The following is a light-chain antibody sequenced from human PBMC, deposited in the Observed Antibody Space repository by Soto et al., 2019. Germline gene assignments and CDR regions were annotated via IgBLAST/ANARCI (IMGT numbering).Light chain of an antibody. V-gene: IGLV2-14*01. CDR2: AVS. CDR3: SSYTSDSSYV. J-gene: IGLJ1*01. CDR1: SSDVGLYDY. Sequence: QSVVTQPASVSGSPGQSITISCTGTSSDVGLYDYVSWYQQHPGKAPQLIIYAVSNRPSGVSNRFSASKSGDTASLFISGLQAEDEADYYCSSYTSDSSYVFGSGTKVTV.